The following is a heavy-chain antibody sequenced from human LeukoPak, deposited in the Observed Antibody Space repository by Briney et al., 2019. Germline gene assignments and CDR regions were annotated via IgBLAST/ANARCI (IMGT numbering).Heavy chain of an antibody. Sequence: ASVTVSFKASGYTFTGYYMHWVRQAPGQGLEWMGWINPNSGGTNYAQKFQGRVTMTRDTSISTAYMELSRLRSDDTAVYYCATLGVGATIGLDYWGQGTLVTVSS. CDR1: GYTFTGYY. D-gene: IGHD1-26*01. CDR3: ATLGVGATIGLDY. J-gene: IGHJ4*02. CDR2: INPNSGGT. V-gene: IGHV1-2*02.